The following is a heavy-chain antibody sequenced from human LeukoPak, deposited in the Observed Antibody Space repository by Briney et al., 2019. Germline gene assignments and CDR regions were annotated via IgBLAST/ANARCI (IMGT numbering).Heavy chain of an antibody. J-gene: IGHJ5*02. V-gene: IGHV3-11*01. D-gene: IGHD6-13*01. CDR2: ISSSGGTI. Sequence: PGGSLRLSCAASGFTFSDYYMSWIRQAPGKGLEWVSYISSSGGTIYYADSVKGRFTISRDNAKNSLYLQMNSLRAEDTAAYYCVKYSSSWARAGWFDPWGQGTLVTVSS. CDR3: VKYSSSWARAGWFDP. CDR1: GFTFSDYY.